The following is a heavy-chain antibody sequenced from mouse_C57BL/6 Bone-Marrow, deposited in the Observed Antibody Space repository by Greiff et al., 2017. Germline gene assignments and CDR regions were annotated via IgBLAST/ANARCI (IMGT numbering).Heavy chain of an antibody. V-gene: IGHV1-59*01. CDR3: ARYNHYDFDY. CDR2: IDPSDSYT. J-gene: IGHJ2*01. CDR1: GYTFTSYW. Sequence: VQLQQSGAELVRPGTSVKLSCKASGYTFTSYWMHWVKQRPGQGLEWIGVIDPSDSYTNYNQKFKGKATLTVDTSSSTAYMQLSSLTSEDSAVYYCARYNHYDFDYWGQGTTLTVSS. D-gene: IGHD2-4*01.